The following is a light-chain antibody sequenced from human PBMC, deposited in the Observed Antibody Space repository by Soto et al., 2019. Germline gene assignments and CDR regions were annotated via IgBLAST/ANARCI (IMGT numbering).Light chain of an antibody. CDR1: QSVNTN. J-gene: IGKJ1*01. Sequence: EIVLTQSPGTLSVSPGERATLSCRASQSVNTNLAWYQQKPGEAPRVLIYAASTRATDVPDRFSGSGSGTDFTLTISSLQSEDFGLYYCQEYNDWPRGTFGQGTKVDIK. V-gene: IGKV3-15*01. CDR2: AAS. CDR3: QEYNDWPRGT.